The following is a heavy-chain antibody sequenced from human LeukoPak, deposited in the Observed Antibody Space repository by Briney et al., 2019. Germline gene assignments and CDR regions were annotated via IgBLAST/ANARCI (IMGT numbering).Heavy chain of an antibody. J-gene: IGHJ4*02. CDR1: GYTFTSYG. CDR2: ISAYNGNT. V-gene: IGHV1-18*01. Sequence: ASVKVSCKASGYTFTSYGISWVRQAPGQGLEWMGWISAYNGNTNHAQKLQGRVTMTTDTSTSTAYMELRSLRSDDTAVYYCAREAYYDILTGPGAFDYWGQGTLVTVSS. D-gene: IGHD3-9*01. CDR3: AREAYYDILTGPGAFDY.